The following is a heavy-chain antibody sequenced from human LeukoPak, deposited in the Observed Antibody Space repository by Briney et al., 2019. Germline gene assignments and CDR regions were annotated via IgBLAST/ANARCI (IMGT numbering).Heavy chain of an antibody. V-gene: IGHV4-59*11. Sequence: SETLSLTCTVSGGSISSHSWSWIRQPPGKGLEWIGYIYYSGSTNYNPSLKSRVTISVDTSKNQFSLKLSSVTAADTAVYYCARWAAAGHIDYWGQGTLVTVSS. CDR1: GGSISSHS. J-gene: IGHJ4*02. D-gene: IGHD6-13*01. CDR2: IYYSGST. CDR3: ARWAAAGHIDY.